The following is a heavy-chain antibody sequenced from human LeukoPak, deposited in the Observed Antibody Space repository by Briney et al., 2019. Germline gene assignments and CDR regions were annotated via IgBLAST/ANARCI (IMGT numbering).Heavy chain of an antibody. D-gene: IGHD6-13*01. J-gene: IGHJ4*02. V-gene: IGHV4-61*02. Sequence: SETLSLTCTVSGGSISSGSYYWSWIRQPAGKGLEWIGRIYTSGSTNYNPSLKSRVTISVDTSKNQFSLKLSSVTAADTAVYYCARHEARKKYSSSWYGAGGGLDYWGQGTLVTVSS. CDR3: ARHEARKKYSSSWYGAGGGLDY. CDR1: GGSISSGSYY. CDR2: IYTSGST.